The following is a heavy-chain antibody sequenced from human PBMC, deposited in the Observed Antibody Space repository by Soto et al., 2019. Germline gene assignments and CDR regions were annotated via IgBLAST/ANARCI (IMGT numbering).Heavy chain of an antibody. J-gene: IGHJ4*02. Sequence: QVQLQQSGPGLVKPSETLSLTCAVSGASINDNHWWSWVRQTPGKGLEWIGEVVHWGTTNYNPSLRSRVTISMDKPNNQISLTLSSVTAADSALYYCARHIGVTGTRGFDYWGQGTLVTVSS. CDR2: VVHWGTT. CDR1: GASINDNHW. CDR3: ARHIGVTGTRGFDY. V-gene: IGHV4-4*02. D-gene: IGHD6-19*01.